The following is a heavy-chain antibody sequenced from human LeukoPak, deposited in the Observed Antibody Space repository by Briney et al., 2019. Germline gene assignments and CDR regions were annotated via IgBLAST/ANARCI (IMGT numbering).Heavy chain of an antibody. CDR2: ISGSGGST. CDR1: GFTFSSYA. CDR3: ANHYDILTGYYSPFDY. V-gene: IGHV3-23*01. Sequence: GGSLRLSCAASGFTFSSYAMSWVRQAPGKGLEWVSAISGSGGSTYYADSVKGRFTISRDNSKNTLYLQMNSLRAEDTAVYYCANHYDILTGYYSPFDYWGQGTLVTVSS. D-gene: IGHD3-9*01. J-gene: IGHJ4*02.